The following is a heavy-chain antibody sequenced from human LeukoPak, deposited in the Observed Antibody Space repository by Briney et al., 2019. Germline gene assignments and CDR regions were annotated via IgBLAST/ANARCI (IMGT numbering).Heavy chain of an antibody. CDR3: AKSNGFAVAGTAFDI. J-gene: IGHJ3*02. Sequence: GGSLRLSCAASGFTFSDHYMHWVRQAPGKGLEWVAVISYDGSNKYYADSVKGRFTISRDNSKNTLYLQMNSLRAEDTAVYYCAKSNGFAVAGTAFDIWGQGTMVTVSS. D-gene: IGHD6-19*01. CDR2: ISYDGSNK. V-gene: IGHV3-30*18. CDR1: GFTFSDHY.